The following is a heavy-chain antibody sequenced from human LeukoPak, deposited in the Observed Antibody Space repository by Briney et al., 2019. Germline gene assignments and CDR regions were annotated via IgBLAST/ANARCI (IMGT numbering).Heavy chain of an antibody. CDR2: IYYSGGT. J-gene: IGHJ4*02. CDR1: GGSISSGGYY. D-gene: IGHD2-2*01. CDR3: ARASSPGYYFDY. Sequence: PSETLSLTCSVSGGSISSGGYYWTWIRQRPGKGLEWIGYIYYSGGTYYNPSLKSRLIISLDTSKNQFSLKLSSVTAADSALYYCARASSPGYYFDYWGQGTLVTVSS. V-gene: IGHV4-31*03.